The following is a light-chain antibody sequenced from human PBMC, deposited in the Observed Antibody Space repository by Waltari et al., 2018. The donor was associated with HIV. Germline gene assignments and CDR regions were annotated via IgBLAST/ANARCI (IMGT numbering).Light chain of an antibody. V-gene: IGLV3-19*01. CDR3: NSRGSSGNHV. CDR1: SLRSYY. J-gene: IGLJ1*01. CDR2: GEN. Sequence: SSELTQEPAVSVALGQTVRITCQGDSLRSYYASWYQQKPGHAPLLLIHGENRRPSGIPDRFSGSTSGNTASLTITGAQAEDEADYYCNSRGSSGNHVFGIGAKVTVL.